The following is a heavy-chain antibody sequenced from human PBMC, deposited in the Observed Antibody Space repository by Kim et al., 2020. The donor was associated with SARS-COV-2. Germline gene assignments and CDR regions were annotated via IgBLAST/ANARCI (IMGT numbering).Heavy chain of an antibody. CDR3: VGPPGYGDYGA. D-gene: IGHD4-17*01. J-gene: IGHJ5*02. CDR1: GFTFSDHY. V-gene: IGHV3-72*01. CDR2: IKNKAEGYTT. Sequence: GGSLRLSCAVSGFTFSDHYMDWVRQAPGKGLEWVGRIKNKAEGYTTNYAASVKGRFTISRDDLQNSLYLQMNSLETEDTAVYYCVGPPGYGDYGAWGQGTLVTVSS.